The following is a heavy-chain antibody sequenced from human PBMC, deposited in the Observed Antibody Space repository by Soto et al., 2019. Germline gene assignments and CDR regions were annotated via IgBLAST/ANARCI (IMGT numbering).Heavy chain of an antibody. CDR2: ITGSGRDT. CDR3: AKDPEGYCSSTRCYTYHGLDV. CDR1: GFTFRNNV. V-gene: IGHV3-23*01. Sequence: SGGSLRLSCAASGFTFRNNVLSWVRQAPGKGLDRVSGITGSGRDTYYADSVKGRFTISRDNSKNMVFLQMNSLRAEDTALYYCAKDPEGYCSSTRCYTYHGLDVWGQGTTVTVS. D-gene: IGHD2-2*01. J-gene: IGHJ6*02.